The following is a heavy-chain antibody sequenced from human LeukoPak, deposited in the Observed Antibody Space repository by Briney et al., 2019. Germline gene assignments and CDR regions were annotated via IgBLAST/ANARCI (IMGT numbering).Heavy chain of an antibody. CDR1: GYTFTSYG. Sequence: ASVKVSCKASGYTFTSYGISWVRRAPGQGLEWMGWISAYNGNTNYAQKLQGRVTMTTDTSTSTAYMELRSLRSDDTAVYYCASMYSSSWTYYFDYWGQGTLVTVSS. CDR2: ISAYNGNT. CDR3: ASMYSSSWTYYFDY. V-gene: IGHV1-18*01. J-gene: IGHJ4*02. D-gene: IGHD6-13*01.